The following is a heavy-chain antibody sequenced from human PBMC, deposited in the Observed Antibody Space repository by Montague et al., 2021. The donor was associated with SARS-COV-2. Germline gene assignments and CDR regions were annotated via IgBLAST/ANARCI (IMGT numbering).Heavy chain of an antibody. CDR1: GGSFSGYY. V-gene: IGHV4-34*01. D-gene: IGHD3-3*01. J-gene: IGHJ3*02. CDR3: ARGQVTIFGVLIMLAAAGAFDI. CDR2: VNHSGST. Sequence: SETLSLTCAVYGGSFSGYYWSWIRQPPGKGLEWIGEVNHSGSTNYNPSLKSRVTISVDTSKNQFSLKMNSVSAADTAVYYCARGQVTIFGVLIMLAAAGAFDIWGRGTMVSVSS.